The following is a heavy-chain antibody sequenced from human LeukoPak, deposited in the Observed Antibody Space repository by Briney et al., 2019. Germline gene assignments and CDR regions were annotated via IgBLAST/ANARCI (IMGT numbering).Heavy chain of an antibody. D-gene: IGHD3-10*01. CDR1: GFTFDDYG. CDR2: INWNGGST. J-gene: IGHJ6*03. CDR3: ARTYVGTRGLYYYYYYMDV. V-gene: IGHV3-20*04. Sequence: GGSLRLSCAASGFTFDDYGMSWVRQAPGKGLEWVSGINWNGGSTGYADSVKGRFTISRDNAKNSLYLQMNSLRAEDTALYYCARTYVGTRGLYYYYYYMDVWGKGTTVTVSS.